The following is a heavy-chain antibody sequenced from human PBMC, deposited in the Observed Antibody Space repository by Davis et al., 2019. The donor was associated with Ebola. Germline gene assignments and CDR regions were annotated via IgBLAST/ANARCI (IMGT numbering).Heavy chain of an antibody. J-gene: IGHJ3*02. CDR3: ARDLGEWEQLGAFDI. V-gene: IGHV3-23*01. CDR2: FSGSGGST. D-gene: IGHD1-26*01. Sequence: GGSLRPSCPPSGSTLGSYAMGWVRQAPGKWLEWVSAFSGSGGSTYYADSVKGRFTISRDNSKNTLYLQKNSLRAEDTAVDYCARDLGEWEQLGAFDIWGQGTMVTVSS. CDR1: GSTLGSYA.